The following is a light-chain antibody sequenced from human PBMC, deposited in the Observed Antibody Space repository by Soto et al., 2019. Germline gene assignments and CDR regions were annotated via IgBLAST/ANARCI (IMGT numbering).Light chain of an antibody. CDR3: QQYGSSPWT. CDR2: GAT. V-gene: IGKV3-20*01. Sequence: EIVLTQSPGTLSLSPWERATLSCRASQSVSSNLVWYQQKPGQAPRLLIYGATTRATGIPARFSGSGSGTEFTLTISSLQPEDFAVYYCQQYGSSPWTFGQGTKVDIK. CDR1: QSVSSN. J-gene: IGKJ1*01.